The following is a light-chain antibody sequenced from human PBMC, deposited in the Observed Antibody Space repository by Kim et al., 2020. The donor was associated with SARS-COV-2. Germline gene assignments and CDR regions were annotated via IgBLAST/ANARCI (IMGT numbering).Light chain of an antibody. CDR1: SDDVGGYNS. CDR3: SSYTGDSTLM. V-gene: IGLV2-14*04. J-gene: IGLJ3*02. CDR2: DVT. Sequence: GQAVAISCTGNSDDVGGYNSVSWDQQHPGRVPKVIIYDVTKRPSGVPDRFSGSKSGNTASLTISELQAEDEADYYCSSYTGDSTLMFGGGTQLTVL.